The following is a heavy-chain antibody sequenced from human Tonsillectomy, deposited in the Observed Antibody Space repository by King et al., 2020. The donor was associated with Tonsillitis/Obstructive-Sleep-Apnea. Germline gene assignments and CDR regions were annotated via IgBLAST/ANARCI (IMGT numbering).Heavy chain of an antibody. Sequence: VQLQESGPGLVKPSETLSLTCTVSGGSISSYYWSWIRQPPGKGLEWIGYIYYSGSTNYNPSLKSRVTISVDTSKNQFSLKLSSVTAADTAVYYCACAYRDFWSGYSDAFDIWGQGTMVTVSS. CDR2: IYYSGST. V-gene: IGHV4-59*08. CDR1: GGSISSYY. J-gene: IGHJ3*02. CDR3: ACAYRDFWSGYSDAFDI. D-gene: IGHD3-3*01.